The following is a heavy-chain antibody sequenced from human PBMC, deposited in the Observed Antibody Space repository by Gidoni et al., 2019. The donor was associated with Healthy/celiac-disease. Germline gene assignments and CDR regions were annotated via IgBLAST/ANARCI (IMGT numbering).Heavy chain of an antibody. V-gene: IGHV3-30-3*01. Sequence: QVQLVESGGGVVQPGRSLRRSCAASGFPFSSYAMPWVRQAPGKGLEWVAVISYDGSNKYYADSVKGRFTISRDNSKNTLYLQMNSLRAEDTAVYYCARDPYSSDYFDYWGQGTLVTVSS. CDR1: GFPFSSYA. CDR2: ISYDGSNK. J-gene: IGHJ4*02. CDR3: ARDPYSSDYFDY. D-gene: IGHD6-19*01.